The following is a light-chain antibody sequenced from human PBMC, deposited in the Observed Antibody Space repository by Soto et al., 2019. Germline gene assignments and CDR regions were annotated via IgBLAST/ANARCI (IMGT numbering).Light chain of an antibody. CDR2: GAF. V-gene: IGKV3-20*01. J-gene: IGKJ5*01. CDR3: QPYGSSPPVAIT. Sequence: IAMTRSAAELSLSPGELSALSCGAVHSVSSTLAWYKHKPGQAPRLLIYGAFNRATGIPARFSGSGSGTGFTLTITRLEPEDFAVYYCQPYGSSPPVAITFGQGTRPEIK. CDR1: HSVSST.